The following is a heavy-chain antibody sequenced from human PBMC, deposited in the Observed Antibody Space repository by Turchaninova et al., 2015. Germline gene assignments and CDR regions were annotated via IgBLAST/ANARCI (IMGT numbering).Heavy chain of an antibody. V-gene: IGHV4-59*08. CDR3: ARLDNNWFGP. CDR1: GGSIRSFH. CDR2: IYYTGST. J-gene: IGHJ5*02. Sequence: QVHLQVSGPGLVTPSETLSLPCTLPGGSIRSFHWSWLRQPPGKGLEWIGYIYYTGSTDYNPSLKSRATISADTTKNQLSLRLNSVTAGDTALYYCARLDNNWFGPWGQGTLVTVSS.